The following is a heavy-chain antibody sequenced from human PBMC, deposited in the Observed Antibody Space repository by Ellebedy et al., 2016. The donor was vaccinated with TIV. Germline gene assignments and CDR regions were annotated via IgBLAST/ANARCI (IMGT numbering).Heavy chain of an antibody. Sequence: GGSLRLXCAASGFTFSDFFMSWVRRAPGKGLERVSTISGGGDSRYFADSVKGRFTISRDNSKNTLYLQMNSLRVDDTAVYYCRYGHYSNVWGQGTLVTVS. V-gene: IGHV3-23*01. D-gene: IGHD4-17*01. J-gene: IGHJ4*02. CDR1: GFTFSDFF. CDR2: ISGGGDSR. CDR3: RYGHYSNV.